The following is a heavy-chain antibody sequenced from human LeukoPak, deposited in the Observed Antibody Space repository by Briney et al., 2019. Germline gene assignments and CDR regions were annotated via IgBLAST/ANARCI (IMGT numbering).Heavy chain of an antibody. CDR3: AKITKEMATLLENRLGLDY. CDR1: GFTFSSYA. J-gene: IGHJ4*02. D-gene: IGHD5-24*01. Sequence: GGSLRLSCAASGFTFSSYAMHWVRQAPGEGLEWVAVISYDGSNKYYADSVKGRFTISRDNSKNTLYLQMNSLRAEDTAVYYCAKITKEMATLLENRLGLDYWGQGTLVTVSS. CDR2: ISYDGSNK. V-gene: IGHV3-30-3*02.